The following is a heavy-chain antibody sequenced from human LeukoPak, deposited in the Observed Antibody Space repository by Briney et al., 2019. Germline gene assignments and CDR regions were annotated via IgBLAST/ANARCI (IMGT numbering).Heavy chain of an antibody. Sequence: GGSLRLSCAASGFTFSAYTMHWVRQAPGKGLEWVALLSYDGISKYYADSVRGRFTISRDNAKNSLFLQMNSLRAEDTAVYYCAREYCGGDCYQSRYFDLWGRGTLVTVSS. D-gene: IGHD2-21*02. CDR1: GFTFSAYT. J-gene: IGHJ2*01. V-gene: IGHV3-30-3*01. CDR3: AREYCGGDCYQSRYFDL. CDR2: LSYDGISK.